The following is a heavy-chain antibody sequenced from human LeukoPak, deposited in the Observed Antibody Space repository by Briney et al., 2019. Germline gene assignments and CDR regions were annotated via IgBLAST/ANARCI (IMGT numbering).Heavy chain of an antibody. V-gene: IGHV1-24*01. CDR3: TRSAVVLPYYFDY. Sequence: ASVKVSCKVSGYTLTELSMHWVRQAPGKGLEWMGSFDPENGETLYAQEFQGRVTLTEDTSADTANMELISLRSEDTAVYYCTRSAVVLPYYFDYWGQGTLVTVSS. CDR1: GYTLTELS. D-gene: IGHD3-22*01. J-gene: IGHJ4*02. CDR2: FDPENGET.